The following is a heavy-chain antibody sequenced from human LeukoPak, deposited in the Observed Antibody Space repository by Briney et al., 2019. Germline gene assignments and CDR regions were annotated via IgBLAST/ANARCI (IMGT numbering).Heavy chain of an antibody. Sequence: VKVSCKASGGTFSSYAISWMRQAPGQGLEWMGGIIPIFGTANYAQKFQGRVTITTDESTSTAYMELSSLRPEDTAVYYCAREYSSWPVTTYLNWFDPWGQGTLVTVSS. CDR1: GGTFSSYA. J-gene: IGHJ5*02. CDR3: AREYSSWPVTTYLNWFDP. CDR2: IIPIFGTA. V-gene: IGHV1-69*05. D-gene: IGHD4-17*01.